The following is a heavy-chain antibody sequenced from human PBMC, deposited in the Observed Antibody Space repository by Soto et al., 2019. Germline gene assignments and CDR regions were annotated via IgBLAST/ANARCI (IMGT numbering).Heavy chain of an antibody. CDR3: ARDSSGYYGFDY. D-gene: IGHD3-22*01. CDR1: GFSLSTSGVG. CDR2: IYWDDDK. J-gene: IGHJ4*02. V-gene: IGHV2-5*02. Sequence: QITLKESGPTLVKPTQTLTLTCTFSGFSLSTSGVGVGWIRQPPGKALEWLALIYWDDDKRYNPSLKTRLTITKDTTKNQVVLTMTTLDPVDTATYYCARDSSGYYGFDYWGQGTLVTVSS.